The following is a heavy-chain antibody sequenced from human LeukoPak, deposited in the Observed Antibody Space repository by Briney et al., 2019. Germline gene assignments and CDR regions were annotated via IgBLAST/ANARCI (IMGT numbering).Heavy chain of an antibody. Sequence: GASVKVSCKASGYTFTSYAMNWVRQAPGQGLEWMGIINPSGGSTSYAQKFQGRVTMTRDTSTSTVYMELSSLRSEDTAVYYCAIPSGSHGRAFDYWGQGTLVTVSS. D-gene: IGHD1-26*01. V-gene: IGHV1-46*01. CDR1: GYTFTSYA. J-gene: IGHJ4*02. CDR2: INPSGGST. CDR3: AIPSGSHGRAFDY.